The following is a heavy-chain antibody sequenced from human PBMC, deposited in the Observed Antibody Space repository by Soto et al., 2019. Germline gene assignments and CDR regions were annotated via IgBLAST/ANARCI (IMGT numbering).Heavy chain of an antibody. CDR1: GFTFSSYV. J-gene: IGHJ4*02. CDR3: AKDGSYSDSSTESDS. D-gene: IGHD3-22*01. Sequence: PGGSLRLSCAASGFTFSSYVMSWVRQAPGKGLDWVSGISGSGGHTYYADSVKGRFTISRDNSKNTLYLQMNSLRAEDTAVYFCAKDGSYSDSSTESDSWGQGTLVTVSS. V-gene: IGHV3-23*01. CDR2: ISGSGGHT.